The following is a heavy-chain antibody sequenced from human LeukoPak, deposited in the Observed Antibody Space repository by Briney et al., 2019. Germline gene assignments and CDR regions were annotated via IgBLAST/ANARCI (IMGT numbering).Heavy chain of an antibody. CDR2: TYYRSKWFN. CDR1: GDSVSSNSAA. V-gene: IGHV6-1*01. D-gene: IGHD6-19*01. CDR3: ARREGSSGRGFDY. Sequence: SQTLSLTCAISGDSVSSNSAAWNWIRQSPSRGLEWLGRTYYRSKWFNDYAVSVNSRITINPDTSKNQFSLNLKSVTASDTAVYYCARREGSSGRGFDYWGQGTLVSVSS. J-gene: IGHJ4*02.